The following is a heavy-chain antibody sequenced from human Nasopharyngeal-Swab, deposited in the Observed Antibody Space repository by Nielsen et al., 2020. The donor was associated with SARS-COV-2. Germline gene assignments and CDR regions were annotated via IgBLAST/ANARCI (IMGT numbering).Heavy chain of an antibody. D-gene: IGHD3-22*01. CDR2: IYYIGST. CDR1: GGSVSDTNYY. CDR3: ARVGYYDSSGYPFDY. J-gene: IGHJ4*02. Sequence: SETLSLTCTVSGGSVSDTNYYWSWIRPPPGKGLECIGHIYYIGSTNYNPSLKSRVTISIDTSKNQFSLKLSSVTAADTAVYYCARVGYYDSSGYPFDYWGQGTLVTVSS. V-gene: IGHV4-61*01.